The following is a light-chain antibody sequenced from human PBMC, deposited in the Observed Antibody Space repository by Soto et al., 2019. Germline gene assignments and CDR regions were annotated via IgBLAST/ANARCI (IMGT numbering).Light chain of an antibody. J-gene: IGLJ3*02. CDR2: SNN. Sequence: QSVLTQPPSASGTPGQTVTISCSGSSSNIGSNSVNWYQQLPGAAPSLLIYSNNQRPSGVPDRFSGSKSGTSASLAISGLQSEDEADYYCAAWDDSLNGWVFGGGTKVTVL. V-gene: IGLV1-44*01. CDR3: AAWDDSLNGWV. CDR1: SSNIGSNS.